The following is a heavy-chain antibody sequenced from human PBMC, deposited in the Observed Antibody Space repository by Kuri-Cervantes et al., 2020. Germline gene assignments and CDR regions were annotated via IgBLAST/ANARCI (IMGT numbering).Heavy chain of an antibody. Sequence: GGSLRLSCAASGFTFSSYEMNWVRQAPGKGLEWVGRIKSKTDGGTTDYDAPVKGRFTISRDNAKNTVYLQMNSLIVEDTAVYFCARGWSGLTYWGQGTLVTVSS. V-gene: IGHV3-15*01. CDR3: ARGWSGLTY. J-gene: IGHJ4*02. CDR2: IKSKTDGGTT. D-gene: IGHD3-3*01. CDR1: GFTFSSYE.